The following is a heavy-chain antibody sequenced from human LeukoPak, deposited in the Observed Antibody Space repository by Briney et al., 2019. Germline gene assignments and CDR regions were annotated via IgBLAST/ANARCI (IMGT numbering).Heavy chain of an antibody. CDR2: MNAGKGNT. Sequence: ASVKVSCKASRYILTDYAIYWLRDAPGQRPEWVGWMNAGKGNTKYSQKFQGRIALIRDTSAATAYMELSSLRHDDLAVYYCARGRGTSGSNRDFYYYYYMDVWGKGTTVTVSS. J-gene: IGHJ6*03. CDR1: RYILTDYA. D-gene: IGHD2-15*01. V-gene: IGHV1-3*01. CDR3: ARGRGTSGSNRDFYYYYYMDV.